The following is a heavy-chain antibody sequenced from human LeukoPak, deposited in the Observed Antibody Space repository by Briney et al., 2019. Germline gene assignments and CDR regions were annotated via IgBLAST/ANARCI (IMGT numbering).Heavy chain of an antibody. CDR3: ARGGYYGSGNDFRFDP. CDR1: GGSFSGYY. D-gene: IGHD3-10*01. Sequence: SETLSLTCAVYGGSFSGYYWSWIRQPPGKGLEWIGSIYYSGSTYYNPSLKRRVTISVETSKNQFSLKLKSVTAADTAVYYCARGGYYGSGNDFRFDPWGQGTLVTVSS. V-gene: IGHV4-34*01. CDR2: IYYSGST. J-gene: IGHJ5*02.